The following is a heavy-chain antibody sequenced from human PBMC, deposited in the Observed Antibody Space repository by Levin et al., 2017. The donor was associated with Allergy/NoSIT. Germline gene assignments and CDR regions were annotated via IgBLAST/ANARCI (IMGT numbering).Heavy chain of an antibody. V-gene: IGHV2-70*11. Sequence: ESGPTLVKHTQTLTLTCTFSGISLSTNGMCVSWIRQPPGKALEWLARIDWDDDKYYSTSLKTRLTISKDTSNNQVVLTMTNMDPVDTATYYCVRMPRVGPTEFDYWGPGTLVTVSS. CDR2: IDWDDDK. J-gene: IGHJ4*02. D-gene: IGHD1-26*01. CDR3: VRMPRVGPTEFDY. CDR1: GISLSTNGMC.